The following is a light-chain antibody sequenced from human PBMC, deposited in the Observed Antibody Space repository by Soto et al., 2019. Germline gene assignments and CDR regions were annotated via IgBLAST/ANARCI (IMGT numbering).Light chain of an antibody. CDR1: SSNIGAGFD. V-gene: IGLV1-40*01. CDR3: QSYDTSLGTII. CDR2: GDS. Sequence: QSVLTQPPSMSGAPGQRVTISCTGSSSNIGAGFDVHWYQQLPGTAPKLLIYGDSNRPSGVSDRFSGSKSDTSASLAITGLQAEDEADYHCQSYDTSLGTIIFGGGTKLTVL. J-gene: IGLJ2*01.